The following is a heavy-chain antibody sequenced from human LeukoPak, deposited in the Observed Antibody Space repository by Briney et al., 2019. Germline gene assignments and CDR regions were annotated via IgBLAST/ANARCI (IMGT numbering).Heavy chain of an antibody. CDR2: IIPIFGTA. CDR3: ARDLGITMVRGVYNWFDP. D-gene: IGHD3-10*01. J-gene: IGHJ5*02. V-gene: IGHV1-69*05. Sequence: GSSVKVSCKASGGTFSSYAISWVRQAPGQGLEWMGGIIPIFGTANYAQKFQGRVTITTDESTSTAYMELSSLRSEDTAVYYCARDLGITMVRGVYNWFDPWGQGTLVTVSS. CDR1: GGTFSSYA.